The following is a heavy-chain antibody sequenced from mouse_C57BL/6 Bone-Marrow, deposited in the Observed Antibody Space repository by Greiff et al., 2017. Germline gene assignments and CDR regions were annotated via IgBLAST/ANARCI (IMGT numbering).Heavy chain of an antibody. CDR3: ASEGWRGGMDY. CDR1: GYTFTSYW. V-gene: IGHV1-50*01. CDR2: IEPSDSYT. Sequence: QVQLQQPGAELVKPGASVKLSCKASGYTFTSYWMQWVKQRPGQGLEWIGEIEPSDSYTNYTQKFKGKATWNVDTSSSTAYMQLSSLTYEDAAVYYCASEGWRGGMDYWGQGTSVTVSS. D-gene: IGHD1-1*02. J-gene: IGHJ4*01.